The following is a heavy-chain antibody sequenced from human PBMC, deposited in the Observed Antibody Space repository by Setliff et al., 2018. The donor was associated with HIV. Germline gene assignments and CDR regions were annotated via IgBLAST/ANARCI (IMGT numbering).Heavy chain of an antibody. Sequence: PSETLSLTCAVYGGSFISYYWTWIRQPPGQGLEWIGGLNHSGSTNYNPTLKRRVSISVDMSKNQFSLNLSSVTAADTAVYYCARGSSSIFGVLVLLPHSYYYMDVWGKGTTVTVSS. CDR3: ARGSSSIFGVLVLLPHSYYYMDV. J-gene: IGHJ6*03. CDR1: GGSFISYY. D-gene: IGHD3-3*01. CDR2: LNHSGST. V-gene: IGHV4-34*01.